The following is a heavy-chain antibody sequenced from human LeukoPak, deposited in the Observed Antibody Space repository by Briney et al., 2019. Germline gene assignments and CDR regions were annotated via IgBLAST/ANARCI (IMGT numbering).Heavy chain of an antibody. V-gene: IGHV4-59*01. CDR1: GGSISNYY. CDR2: IYHSGSA. Sequence: PSETLSLTCTVSGGSISNYYWSWLRQSPEKGLEWIGYIYHSGSANYNPSLASRVTISVDTSKNQFSLKLASVTAADTAVYYCARGGGFGSPPGFWGQGTLVTVSS. CDR3: ARGGGFGSPPGF. D-gene: IGHD1-26*01. J-gene: IGHJ4*02.